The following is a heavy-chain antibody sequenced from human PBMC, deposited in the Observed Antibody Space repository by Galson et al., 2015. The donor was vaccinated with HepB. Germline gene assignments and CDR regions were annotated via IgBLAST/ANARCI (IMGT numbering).Heavy chain of an antibody. D-gene: IGHD2-2*01. CDR1: GYTFTSYS. Sequence: SVKVSCKASGYTFTSYSIHWVRQAPGQRLEWMGWINTGNGNTKYSQKLQGRVTITRDKSASTAYMELSSLRSEDTAVYYCARDRIVIVPAALISDYYYGMDVWGQGTMVTVSS. V-gene: IGHV1-3*04. CDR2: INTGNGNT. J-gene: IGHJ6*02. CDR3: ARDRIVIVPAALISDYYYGMDV.